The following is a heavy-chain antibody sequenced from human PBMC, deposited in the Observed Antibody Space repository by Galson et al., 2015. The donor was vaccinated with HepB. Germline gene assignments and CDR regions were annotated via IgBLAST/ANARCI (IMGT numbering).Heavy chain of an antibody. V-gene: IGHV1-18*04. Sequence: SVKVSCKASGYTFTSYGISWVRQAPGKGLEWMGWISAYNGNTNYAQKLQGRVTMTTDTSTSTAYMELRSLRSDDTAVYYCARDRRGSSGYYYGFGYGFAYWGQGTLVTVSS. J-gene: IGHJ4*02. CDR3: ARDRRGSSGYYYGFGYGFAY. CDR2: ISAYNGNT. CDR1: GYTFTSYG. D-gene: IGHD3-22*01.